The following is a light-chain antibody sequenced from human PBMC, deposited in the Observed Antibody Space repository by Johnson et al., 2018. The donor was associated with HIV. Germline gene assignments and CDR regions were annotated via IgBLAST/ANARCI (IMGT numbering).Light chain of an antibody. J-gene: IGLJ1*01. Sequence: QSVLTQPPSVSAAPGQKVTISCSGSSSNIGSNYVSWYQQLPGSAPKLLIYDNNKRPSGFPDRFSGSKSGTSATLGITGLQTGDEGDYFCGAWDSTLNAYVFGTGTKVTVL. V-gene: IGLV1-51*01. CDR1: SSNIGSNY. CDR3: GAWDSTLNAYV. CDR2: DNN.